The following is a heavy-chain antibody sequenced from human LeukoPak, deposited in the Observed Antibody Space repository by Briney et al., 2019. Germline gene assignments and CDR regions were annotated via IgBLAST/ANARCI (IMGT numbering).Heavy chain of an antibody. V-gene: IGHV3-30*01. Sequence: GRSLRLSCVASGFTFSAYAMHWVRQAPGKGLEWVAVISYDGSNKYYADSVKGRFTISGDKSKNTLYLQMNSLRPEDTAVYYCARGPGPIAGAKNPFDIWGQGTMVTVSS. D-gene: IGHD1-26*01. J-gene: IGHJ3*02. CDR2: ISYDGSNK. CDR3: ARGPGPIAGAKNPFDI. CDR1: GFTFSAYA.